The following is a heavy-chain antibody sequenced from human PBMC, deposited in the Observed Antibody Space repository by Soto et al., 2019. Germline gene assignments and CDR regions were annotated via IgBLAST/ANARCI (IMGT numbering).Heavy chain of an antibody. J-gene: IGHJ6*03. Sequence: EVQLLESGGGLVQPGGSLRLSCAASGFTFSSYAMSWVRQAPGKGLEWVSAISGSGGSTYYADSVKGRFTISRDNSKNTLYLQMNRLRAEDTAVYYCAKDSKPDHYYYYYMDVWGKGTTVTVSS. CDR2: ISGSGGST. CDR1: GFTFSSYA. CDR3: AKDSKPDHYYYYYMDV. V-gene: IGHV3-23*01.